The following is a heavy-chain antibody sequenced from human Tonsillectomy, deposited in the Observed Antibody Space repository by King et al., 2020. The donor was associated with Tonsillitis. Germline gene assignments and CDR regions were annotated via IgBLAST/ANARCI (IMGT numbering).Heavy chain of an antibody. CDR3: PTEKDTVPRYYYYYGMDV. D-gene: IGHD5-18*01. CDR2: IKSKIDGGTT. Sequence: VQLVESGGGLVKTGGSLRLSCAASGFTFSNAWMSWVRQAPGKGLEWVGRIKSKIDGGTTDYAAPVKGRFTISRDDSKNTLYLQMNSLKTEDTALYYCPTEKDTVPRYYYYYGMDVWGQGTTVTVSS. CDR1: GFTFSNAW. J-gene: IGHJ6*02. V-gene: IGHV3-15*01.